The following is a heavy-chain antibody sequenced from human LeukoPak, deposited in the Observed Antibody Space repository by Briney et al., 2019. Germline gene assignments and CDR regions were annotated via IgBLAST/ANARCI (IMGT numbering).Heavy chain of an antibody. J-gene: IGHJ4*02. Sequence: ASVKVSCKASGYTFTSYGISWVRQAPGQGLEWMGWINPHSNGTKYAQKFQGWVTMTRDTSISTAYMELKRLRFDDTAVYYCARAGVATIGLGLDSWGQGTLVSVSS. CDR2: INPHSNGT. CDR3: ARAGVATIGLGLDS. D-gene: IGHD5-12*01. CDR1: GYTFTSYG. V-gene: IGHV1-2*04.